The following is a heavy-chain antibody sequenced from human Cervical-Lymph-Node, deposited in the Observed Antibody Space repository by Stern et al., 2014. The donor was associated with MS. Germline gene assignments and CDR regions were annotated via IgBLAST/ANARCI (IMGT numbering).Heavy chain of an antibody. D-gene: IGHD3-9*01. CDR3: ATLGTLTGPIEN. J-gene: IGHJ1*01. V-gene: IGHV3-21*01. Sequence: EDQLVESGGGLVKPGESLRLSCAASGFTFTHYSMTWVRQAPGKGPEWVSSISDFGTYIYYADSVRGRFTISRDNAKKSLYLQMHSLRAEDTAVYYCATLGTLTGPIENGGQGTLVTVPS. CDR2: ISDFGTYI. CDR1: GFTFTHYS.